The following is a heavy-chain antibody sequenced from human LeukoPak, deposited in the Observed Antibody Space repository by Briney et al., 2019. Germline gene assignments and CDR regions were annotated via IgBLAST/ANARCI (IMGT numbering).Heavy chain of an antibody. J-gene: IGHJ4*02. V-gene: IGHV4-61*02. Sequence: SETLSLTCTVSGGSISSGSYYWSWIRQPAGKGLEWIGRIYTSGSTNYNPSLKSRVTISVDTSKNQFSLKLSSVTAADTAVYYCAAVRRFGVDYWGRGTRVIVSS. CDR3: AAVRRFGVDY. D-gene: IGHD3-16*01. CDR1: GGSISSGSYY. CDR2: IYTSGST.